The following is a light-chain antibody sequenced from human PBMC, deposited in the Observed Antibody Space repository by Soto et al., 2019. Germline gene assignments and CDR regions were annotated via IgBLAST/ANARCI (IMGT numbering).Light chain of an antibody. Sequence: EIVLTQSPGTLSLSPGERATLSCRASQSVSDSYLAWYQQKPGQAPRLLIYGASSRATGIPDRFSGSGSGTDFTLTISRLEPEDFEVYYWQQYGTSPLTFGGGTKVEIK. CDR2: GAS. CDR3: QQYGTSPLT. J-gene: IGKJ4*01. V-gene: IGKV3-20*01. CDR1: QSVSDSY.